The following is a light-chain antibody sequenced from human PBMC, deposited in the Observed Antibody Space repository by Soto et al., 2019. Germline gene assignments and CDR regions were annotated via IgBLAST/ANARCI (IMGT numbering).Light chain of an antibody. Sequence: EVVLTKSPGTLSLSPGERATLSCRASQSFSSSNLAWYQHKPGQPPKLIVYSASRRATGIPDRFSGSGSGTDFTLTISRLEPEDFELYYCHRYGHSPPITFG. CDR2: SAS. V-gene: IGKV3-20*01. CDR1: QSFSSSN. CDR3: HRYGHSPPIT. J-gene: IGKJ3*01.